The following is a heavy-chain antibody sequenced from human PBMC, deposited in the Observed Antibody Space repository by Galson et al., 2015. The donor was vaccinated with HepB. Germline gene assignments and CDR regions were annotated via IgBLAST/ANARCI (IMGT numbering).Heavy chain of an antibody. D-gene: IGHD3-3*01. CDR1: GFTFSSYG. Sequence: SLRLSCAASGFTFSSYGMHWVRQAPGKGLEWVAVISYDGSNKYYADSVKGRFTISRDNSKNTLYLQMNSLRAEDTAVYYCAKATGGDFWSDTGDYRGQGTLVTVSS. V-gene: IGHV3-30*18. CDR2: ISYDGSNK. CDR3: AKATGGDFWSDTGDY. J-gene: IGHJ4*02.